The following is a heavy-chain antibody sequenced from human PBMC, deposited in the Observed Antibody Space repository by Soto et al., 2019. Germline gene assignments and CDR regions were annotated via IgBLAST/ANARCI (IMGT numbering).Heavy chain of an antibody. CDR2: IIPIFGTA. CDR3: ARDLGYCISTSCHTYYYYGMDV. CDR1: GGTFSSYA. V-gene: IGHV1-69*13. J-gene: IGHJ6*02. Sequence: SVKVSCKASGGTFSSYAISWVRQAPGQGLEWMGGIIPIFGTANYAQKFQGRVTITADESTSTAYMELSSLRSEDTAVYYCARDLGYCISTSCHTYYYYGMDVWGQGTTVTVSS. D-gene: IGHD2-2*02.